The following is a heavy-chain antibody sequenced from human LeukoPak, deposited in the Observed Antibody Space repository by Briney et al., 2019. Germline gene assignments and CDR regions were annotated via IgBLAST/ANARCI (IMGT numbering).Heavy chain of an antibody. V-gene: IGHV3-30*03. CDR3: ARDAGGSCLGY. J-gene: IGHJ4*02. Sequence: GGSLRLSCAASGFTFSSYGMHWVRQAPGKGLEWVAVISYDGSNKYYADSVKGRFTISRDNSKNTLYLQMNSLRAEDTAVYYCARDAGGSCLGYWGQGTLVTVSS. CDR2: ISYDGSNK. D-gene: IGHD2-15*01. CDR1: GFTFSSYG.